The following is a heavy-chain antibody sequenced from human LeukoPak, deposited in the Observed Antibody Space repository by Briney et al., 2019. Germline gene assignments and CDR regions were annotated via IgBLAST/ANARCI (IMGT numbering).Heavy chain of an antibody. J-gene: IGHJ4*02. V-gene: IGHV1-69*13. Sequence: ASVKVSCKASGGTFSSYAISWVRQAPGQGLEWMGGIIPIFGTANYAQKFQGRVTTTADESTSTAYMELSSLRSEDTAVYYCARGPGKWLVLNRLLYFDYWGQGTLVTVSS. CDR2: IIPIFGTA. CDR1: GGTFSSYA. CDR3: ARGPGKWLVLNRLLYFDY. D-gene: IGHD6-19*01.